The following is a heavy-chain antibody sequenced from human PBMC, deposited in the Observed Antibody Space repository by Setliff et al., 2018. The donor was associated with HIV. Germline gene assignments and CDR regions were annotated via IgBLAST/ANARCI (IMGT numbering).Heavy chain of an antibody. CDR2: IWYDGSNK. Sequence: LRLSCAASGFSFSSYGMHWVRQAPGKELEWVAVIWYDGSNKYYADSVKGRFTISRDNSKNTLYLQMNSLRAEDTAVYYCAKGGGNYYDNSVQSYYFDFWGQGTLVTVSS. J-gene: IGHJ4*02. CDR3: AKGGGNYYDNSVQSYYFDF. CDR1: GFSFSSYG. D-gene: IGHD3-22*01. V-gene: IGHV3-33*06.